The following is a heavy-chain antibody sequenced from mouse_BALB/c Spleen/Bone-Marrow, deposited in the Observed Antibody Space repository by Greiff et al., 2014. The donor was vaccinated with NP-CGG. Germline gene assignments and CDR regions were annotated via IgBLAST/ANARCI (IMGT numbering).Heavy chain of an antibody. CDR3: ARQNDGYLYYAMDY. D-gene: IGHD2-3*01. J-gene: IGHJ4*01. CDR2: IHYSGTT. V-gene: IGHV3-1*02. Sequence: VQLKQSGPDLVKPSQSLSLTCTVTGYSITSGYSWHWIRQFPGNKLEWMGYIHYSGTTNYNPSLKSRTSITRDTSKNQFFLQLNSVASDDTATYYCARQNDGYLYYAMDYWGQGTSVTVSA. CDR1: GYSITSGYS.